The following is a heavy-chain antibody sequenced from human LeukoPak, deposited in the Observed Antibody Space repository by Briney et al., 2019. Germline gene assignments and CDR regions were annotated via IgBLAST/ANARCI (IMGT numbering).Heavy chain of an antibody. Sequence: GGSLRLSCAASGFTFSNYAMTWVRQAPGKGLEWVSAISGSADKTHYADFVKGRFAISRDNSKSTLYLQMNSLRAEDTAIYYCAKERGVAKPFDYWGQGTLVTVSS. V-gene: IGHV3-23*01. J-gene: IGHJ4*02. D-gene: IGHD2-8*02. CDR2: ISGSADKT. CDR3: AKERGVAKPFDY. CDR1: GFTFSNYA.